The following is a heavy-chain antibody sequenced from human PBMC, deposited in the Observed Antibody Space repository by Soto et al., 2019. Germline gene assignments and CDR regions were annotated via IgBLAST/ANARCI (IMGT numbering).Heavy chain of an antibody. CDR1: GYTFTSYY. CDR3: ARGLVVVPAARYYYYGMDV. V-gene: IGHV1-46*01. J-gene: IGHJ6*02. D-gene: IGHD2-2*01. Sequence: GASVKVSCKASGYTFTSYYMHWVRQAPGQGLEWMGIINPSGGSTSYAQKFQGRVTMTRDTSTSTVYMELSSLRSEDTAVYYCARGLVVVPAARYYYYGMDVWGQGTTVTVSS. CDR2: INPSGGST.